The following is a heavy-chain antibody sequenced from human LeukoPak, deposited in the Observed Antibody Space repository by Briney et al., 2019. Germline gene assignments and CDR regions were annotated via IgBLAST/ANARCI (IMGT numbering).Heavy chain of an antibody. J-gene: IGHJ4*02. Sequence: GGSLRLSCAASGFTFSSYGMPWVRQAPGKGLEWVAVIWYDGSNKYYADSVKGRFTISRDNAKNSVYLQMNSLRVEDTAVYYCARTPIRSGYPTLDYWGQGTLVTVSS. V-gene: IGHV3-33*01. CDR1: GFTFSSYG. CDR2: IWYDGSNK. CDR3: ARTPIRSGYPTLDY. D-gene: IGHD3-3*01.